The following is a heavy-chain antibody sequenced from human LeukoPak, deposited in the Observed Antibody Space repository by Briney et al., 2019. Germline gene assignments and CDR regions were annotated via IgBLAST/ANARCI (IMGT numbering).Heavy chain of an antibody. Sequence: GASVKVSCKASGYTFTGYYMHWVRQAPGQGLEWMGWINPNSGGTNHAQKFQGRVTMTRDTSSSTAYMELSRLRSDDTAVYYCARGEYSSSWYCDSWGQGTLVTVSS. CDR1: GYTFTGYY. V-gene: IGHV1-2*02. CDR2: INPNSGGT. J-gene: IGHJ5*01. D-gene: IGHD6-13*01. CDR3: ARGEYSSSWYCDS.